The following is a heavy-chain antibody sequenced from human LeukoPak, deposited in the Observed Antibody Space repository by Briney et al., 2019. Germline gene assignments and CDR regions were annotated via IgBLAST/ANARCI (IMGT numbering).Heavy chain of an antibody. CDR1: GYTFTSCD. CDR3: TRGSGGRRDN. V-gene: IGHV1-8*01. J-gene: IGHJ4*02. D-gene: IGHD4-23*01. Sequence: ASVKVSCKASGYTFTSCDINWVRQATGQGLEWMGWMNPNSGNTGYGQSFQGRITMTRDIPIGTAYMELSNLTSEDTAIYYCTRGSGGRRDNWGQGTLVTVSA. CDR2: MNPNSGNT.